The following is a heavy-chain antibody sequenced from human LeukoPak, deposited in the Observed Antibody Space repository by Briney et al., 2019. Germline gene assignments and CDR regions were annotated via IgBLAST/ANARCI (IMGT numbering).Heavy chain of an antibody. J-gene: IGHJ4*02. CDR1: GYTFTSYD. D-gene: IGHD6-13*01. V-gene: IGHV1-8*01. CDR2: MNPNSGNT. CDR3: ARGTVCGSGGKCSGSWYYDY. Sequence: ASVTVSCKASGYTFTSYDINWVRQATGQGLEWMGWMNPNSGNTGYAQKFQGRVAMTRNTSISTAYMELSSLRSEDTAVYYCARGTVCGSGGKCSGSWYYDYWGQGTLVTVSS.